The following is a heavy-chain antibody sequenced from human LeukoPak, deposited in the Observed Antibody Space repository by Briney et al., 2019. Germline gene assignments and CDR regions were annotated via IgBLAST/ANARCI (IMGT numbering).Heavy chain of an antibody. CDR2: IWYDGSNK. V-gene: IGHV3-33*01. CDR3: ARDSIAVAASGGLDY. J-gene: IGHJ4*02. CDR1: GFTFSSYG. Sequence: PGGSLRLSCAASGFTFSSYGMHWVRQAPGKGLEWVAVIWYDGSNKYYADSVKGRFTISRDNSKNTLYLQMNSLRAEDTAVYYCARDSIAVAASGGLDYWGQGTLVTVSS. D-gene: IGHD6-19*01.